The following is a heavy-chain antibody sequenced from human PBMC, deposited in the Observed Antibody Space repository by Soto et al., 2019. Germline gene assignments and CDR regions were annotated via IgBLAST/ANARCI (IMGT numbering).Heavy chain of an antibody. V-gene: IGHV1-3*01. CDR3: AREMHCSGGSCYSGLGFDP. D-gene: IGHD2-15*01. CDR1: GYTFTSYA. J-gene: IGHJ5*02. CDR2: INAGNGNT. Sequence: ASVKVSCKASGYTFTSYAMHWVRQAPGQRLEWMGWINAGNGNTKYSQKFQGRVTITRDTSASTAYMELRSLRSDDTAVYYCAREMHCSGGSCYSGLGFDPWGQGTLVTVSS.